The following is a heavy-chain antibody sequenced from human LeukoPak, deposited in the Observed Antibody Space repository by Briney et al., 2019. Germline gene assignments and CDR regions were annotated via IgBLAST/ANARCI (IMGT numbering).Heavy chain of an antibody. CDR2: IYYSGST. CDR1: GGSISSSSYY. CDR3: ARGFTRIFPLYYFDY. V-gene: IGHV4-39*01. Sequence: SETLSLTCTVSGGSISSSSYYWGWIRQPPGKGLEWIGSIYYSGSTYYNPSLKSRVTISVDTSKNQFSLKLSSVTAADTAVYYCARGFTRIFPLYYFDYWGQGTLVTVSS. J-gene: IGHJ4*02.